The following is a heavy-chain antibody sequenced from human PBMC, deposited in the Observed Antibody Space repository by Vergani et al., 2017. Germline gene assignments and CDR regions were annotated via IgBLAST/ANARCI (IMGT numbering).Heavy chain of an antibody. J-gene: IGHJ4*02. V-gene: IGHV3-30*02. CDR1: GFTFSSYG. D-gene: IGHD3-22*01. CDR3: AKDRDYYSSSGYQTARGWGYYVDY. CDR2: IRYDGSNK. Sequence: QVQLVESGGGVVQPGRSLRLSCAASGFTFSSYGMHWVRQAPGKGLEWVAFIRYDGSNKYYADSVKGRFTISRDNSKNTLSQQMNSLRAEDTAVYYCAKDRDYYSSSGYQTARGWGYYVDYWSQGTLVTVSS.